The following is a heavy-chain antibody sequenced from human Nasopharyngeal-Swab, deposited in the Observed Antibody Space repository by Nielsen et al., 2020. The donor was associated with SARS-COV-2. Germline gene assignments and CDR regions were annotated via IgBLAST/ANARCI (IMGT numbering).Heavy chain of an antibody. CDR2: IFPGDSDT. V-gene: IGHV5-51*01. D-gene: IGHD6-6*01. Sequence: GGSLRPSCKGSGYSFTSYWIGWVRQMPGKGLEWMGTIFPGDSDTRYSPSFQGQVTISADKSITTAYLQWSRLKASDTAMYYCAKSESIPEAFDIWGQGTMVTVSS. CDR1: GYSFTSYW. J-gene: IGHJ3*02. CDR3: AKSESIPEAFDI.